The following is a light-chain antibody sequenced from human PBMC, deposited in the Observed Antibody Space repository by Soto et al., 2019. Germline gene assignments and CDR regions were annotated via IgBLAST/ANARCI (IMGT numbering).Light chain of an antibody. V-gene: IGLV2-23*01. CDR2: EGS. J-gene: IGLJ2*01. CDR1: SSDVGSYNL. Sequence: QSALTQPASVSGSPGQSITISCTGTSSDVGSYNLVSWYQQHPGKAPKLMIYEGSKRPSGVSNRFSGSKSGNTASLTISGLQAGAKAGCDGCSYAGSGIPVVFAGGTTLTAL. CDR3: CSYAGSGIPVV.